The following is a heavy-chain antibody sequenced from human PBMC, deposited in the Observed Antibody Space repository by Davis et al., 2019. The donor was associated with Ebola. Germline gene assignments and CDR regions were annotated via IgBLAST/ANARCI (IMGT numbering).Heavy chain of an antibody. CDR2: TNGDGSRT. D-gene: IGHD1-26*01. V-gene: IGHV3-74*01. Sequence: GESLKISCAASGFTFRSYWMHWVRQGPGKGLVWVSRTNGDGSRTRYADSVKGRFTISRDNSKNTLYLQMNGLRVEDTAIYYCAKDTSNIWFDIWGQGTMVTVSS. J-gene: IGHJ3*02. CDR1: GFTFRSYW. CDR3: AKDTSNIWFDI.